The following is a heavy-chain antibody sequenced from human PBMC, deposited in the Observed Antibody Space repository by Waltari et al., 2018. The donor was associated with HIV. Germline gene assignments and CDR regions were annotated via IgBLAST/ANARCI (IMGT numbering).Heavy chain of an antibody. CDR1: GFTVSDYS. CDR2: IRSTGTTI. J-gene: IGHJ6*02. CDR3: ARCETVVTPFINKYLGLDV. Sequence: EVQLVESGGKLVQPGGYLRLSCLASGFTVSDYSLNWVRQGLGKGLVWFVYIRSTGTTIFFATYVKGRFSVSRDNVENSLYLDMSSLRAEDTGDYYCARCETVVTPFINKYLGLDVWGPGTTVTVSS. D-gene: IGHD2-15*01. V-gene: IGHV3-48*01.